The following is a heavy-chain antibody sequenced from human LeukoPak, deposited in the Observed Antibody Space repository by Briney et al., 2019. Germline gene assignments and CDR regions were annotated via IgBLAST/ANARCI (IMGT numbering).Heavy chain of an antibody. J-gene: IGHJ4*02. CDR1: GLTFSANA. CDR3: EKDYSDSRVADVFFEY. CDR2: ITSGFTP. Sequence: PGGSLRFSCAASGLTFSANAMSWFRQAPGKGLEWVSGITSGFTPHYADSVKGRFTISRDNSKNTFHPQLNSLRAEDTAVYYCEKDYSDSRVADVFFEYWGQGTLVPVSS. D-gene: IGHD2-15*01. V-gene: IGHV3-23*01.